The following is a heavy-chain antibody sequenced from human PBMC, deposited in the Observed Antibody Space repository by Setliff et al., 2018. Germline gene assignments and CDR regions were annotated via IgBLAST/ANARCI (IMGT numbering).Heavy chain of an antibody. CDR1: GFTFSVYA. CDR2: ISDSSGST. J-gene: IGHJ4*02. D-gene: IGHD2-2*01. CDR3: AKARYCSGTSCAFDD. V-gene: IGHV3-23*01. Sequence: GGSLRLSCSASGFTFSVYAMSWVRQAPGKGLEWVSSISDSSGSTYYADAVKGRLTISRDNSKDTVYLQMSSLRAEDTAVYYCAKARYCSGTSCAFDDWGQGTLVTVSS.